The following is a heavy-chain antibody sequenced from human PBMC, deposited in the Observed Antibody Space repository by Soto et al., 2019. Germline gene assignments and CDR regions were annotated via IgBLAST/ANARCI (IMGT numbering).Heavy chain of an antibody. Sequence: QVQLVESGGGVVQPGRSLRLSCAASGFTFSSYGMHWVRQAPGKGLEWVAVIWYDGSNKYYADSVKGRFTISRDNSKNTLYLQMNSLRAEDTAVYYCARVGLAVAGTDWGQGTLGTVSS. V-gene: IGHV3-33*01. D-gene: IGHD6-19*01. CDR1: GFTFSSYG. J-gene: IGHJ4*02. CDR2: IWYDGSNK. CDR3: ARVGLAVAGTD.